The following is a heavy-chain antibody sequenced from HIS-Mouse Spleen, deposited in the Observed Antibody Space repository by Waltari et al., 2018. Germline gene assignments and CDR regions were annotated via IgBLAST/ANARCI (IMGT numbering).Heavy chain of an antibody. CDR3: ARIAEGYSSGWYAFDY. Sequence: QVTLRESGPALVKPTQTLTLTCTFSGFSLSPSGMCVSWIRQPPGKALEWLARIDWDDDKYYSKSLKTRLTISKDTSKNQVVLTMTNMDPVDTATYYCARIAEGYSSGWYAFDYWGQGTLVTVSS. V-gene: IGHV2-70*15. J-gene: IGHJ4*02. D-gene: IGHD6-19*01. CDR2: IDWDDDK. CDR1: GFSLSPSGMC.